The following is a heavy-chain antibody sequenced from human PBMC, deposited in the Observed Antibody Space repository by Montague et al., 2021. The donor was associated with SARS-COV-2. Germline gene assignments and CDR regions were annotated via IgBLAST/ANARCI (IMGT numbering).Heavy chain of an antibody. CDR2: IYSSGST. Sequence: TRSLTCSVSGGSINTGGYYWNWIRQSAGKGLEWIGRIYSSGSTNSRPSLKSRVTISLDTSKNQFSLWLSSVTAADTAVYYCARDPGYTSFTRWYFDLWGPGTLVTVPS. CDR1: GGSINTGGYY. CDR3: ARDPGYTSFTRWYFDL. V-gene: IGHV4-61*02. J-gene: IGHJ2*01. D-gene: IGHD5-18*01.